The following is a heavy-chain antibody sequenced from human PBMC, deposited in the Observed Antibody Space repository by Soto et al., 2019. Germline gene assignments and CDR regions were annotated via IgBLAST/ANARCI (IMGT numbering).Heavy chain of an antibody. D-gene: IGHD1-20*01. CDR1: GGSISGGGYY. CDR2: IYYSGIT. V-gene: IGHV4-31*03. Sequence: SETLSLTCTVSGGSISGGGYYWSWIGQHPGKGLEWIGYIYYSGITYYNPSLKSRVTISVDTSKNQFSLKLSSVTAADTAVYYCATILGPRYYYFDYWGQGTLVTVSS. CDR3: ATILGPRYYYFDY. J-gene: IGHJ4*02.